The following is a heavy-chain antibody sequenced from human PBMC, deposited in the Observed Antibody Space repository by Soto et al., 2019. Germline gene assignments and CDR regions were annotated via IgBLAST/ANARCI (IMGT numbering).Heavy chain of an antibody. CDR3: ARVITVTFFDY. CDR1: GGSISSGGYY. Sequence: QVQLQESAPGMVKPSQTLSLICTVSGGSISSGGYYWSWIRHHPGKRLEWIRYIYYSGSTYYNPSLKSRVTISVDTSKNQFSLKLSSVTAADTALYYCARVITVTFFDYWGQGTLVTVSS. CDR2: IYYSGST. V-gene: IGHV4-31*03. D-gene: IGHD4-17*01. J-gene: IGHJ4*02.